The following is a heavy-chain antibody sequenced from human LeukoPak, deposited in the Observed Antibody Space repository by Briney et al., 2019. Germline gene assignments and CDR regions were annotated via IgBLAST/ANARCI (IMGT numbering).Heavy chain of an antibody. CDR1: GFTVSSNY. CDR3: ARDQYGEGAFDI. CDR2: IYSRGNT. D-gene: IGHD2-8*01. V-gene: IGHV3-66*01. Sequence: GGSLRLSCAASGFTVSSNYVNWVRQAPGKGLEWVSGIYSRGNTYYGDSVKGRFIISRDNSKNTVYLQMNSLRAEDTAVYYCARDQYGEGAFDIWGQGTMVTVSS. J-gene: IGHJ3*02.